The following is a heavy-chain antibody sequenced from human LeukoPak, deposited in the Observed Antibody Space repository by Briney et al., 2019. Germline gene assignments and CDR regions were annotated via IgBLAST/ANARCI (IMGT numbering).Heavy chain of an antibody. CDR1: GFTFSSYA. CDR2: ISGSGGST. J-gene: IGHJ6*02. CDR3: ANRLCAGVRGGMCYYYGMDV. V-gene: IGHV3-23*01. D-gene: IGHD3-10*01. Sequence: GGSLTLSCAASGFTFSSYAMSWVRHAPGGGLEWVSAISGSGGSTYYADSVKGRFTISRDNSKNTLYLQMNSLRAEDTAVYYCANRLCAGVRGGMCYYYGMDVWGQGTTVTVSS.